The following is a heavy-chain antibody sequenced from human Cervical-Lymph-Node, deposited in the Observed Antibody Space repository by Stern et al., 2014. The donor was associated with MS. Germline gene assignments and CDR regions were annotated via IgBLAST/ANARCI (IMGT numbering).Heavy chain of an antibody. J-gene: IGHJ5*02. V-gene: IGHV1-69*01. CDR3: ALSSETSDRWYSLGYDL. CDR1: GGTFSKFP. Sequence: VQLVQSGAEVTKPGSSVKVSCKASGGTFSKFPSSCVRQAPGQGLEWMGGICPLFGTPTYAQEFRGRVTITADVSTSTVYMELSSLRSDDTAVYYCALSSETSDRWYSLGYDLWGQGTLVTVSS. D-gene: IGHD6-13*01. CDR2: ICPLFGTP.